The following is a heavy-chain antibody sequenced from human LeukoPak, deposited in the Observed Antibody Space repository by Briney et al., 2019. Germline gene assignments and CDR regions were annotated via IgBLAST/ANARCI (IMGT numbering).Heavy chain of an antibody. D-gene: IGHD4-23*01. CDR1: GFTFSSYA. Sequence: SGGSLRLSCAASGFTFSSYAMSWVRQAPGKGLEWVAVISYDGSNKYYADSVKGRFTISRDNSKNTLYLQMNSLRAEDTAVYYCARAGHDYGGNPWGYYFDYWGQGTLVTVSS. J-gene: IGHJ4*02. V-gene: IGHV3-30*04. CDR3: ARAGHDYGGNPWGYYFDY. CDR2: ISYDGSNK.